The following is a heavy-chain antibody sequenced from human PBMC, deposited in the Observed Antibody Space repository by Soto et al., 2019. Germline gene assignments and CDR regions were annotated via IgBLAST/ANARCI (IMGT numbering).Heavy chain of an antibody. Sequence: GGSLRLSCGTSGFTFSSYAMSWVRQAPGKGLEWVSTISAGDSTYYADSVKGRFTISRDDSKNTLSLQMNSLRADDTAIYYCETNYPRRPTRTPWADSYSHSRDNYHRPFDSWGQGTRVTVSS. J-gene: IGHJ4*02. CDR2: ISAGDST. V-gene: IGHV3-23*01. CDR1: GFTFSSYA. D-gene: IGHD3-22*01. CDR3: ETNYPRRPTRTPWADSYSHSRDNYHRPFDS.